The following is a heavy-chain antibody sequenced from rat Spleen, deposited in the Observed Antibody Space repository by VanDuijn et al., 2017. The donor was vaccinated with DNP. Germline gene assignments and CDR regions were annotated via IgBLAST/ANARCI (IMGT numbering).Heavy chain of an antibody. CDR2: INYSGST. V-gene: IGHV3-1*01. J-gene: IGHJ4*01. Sequence: EVQLQESGPGLVKPSQSLSLTCSVTGFSITSNYWGWIRKLPGNKMEWIGYINYSGSTGYNPTLKSRISITRDTSKNQFFLQLKSVTTEDTATYYCARWPGYNPPYAMDAWGQGTSVTVSS. D-gene: IGHD1-4*01. CDR3: ARWPGYNPPYAMDA. CDR1: GFSITSNY.